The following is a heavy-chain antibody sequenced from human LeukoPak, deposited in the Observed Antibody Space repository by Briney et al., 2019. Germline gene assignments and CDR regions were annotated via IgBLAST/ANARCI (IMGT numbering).Heavy chain of an antibody. D-gene: IGHD4-23*01. CDR3: AKDPSPLGNSGDAFDI. J-gene: IGHJ3*02. Sequence: GSLRLSCAASGFTFDDYAMHWVRQAPGKGLEGVSLISGDGGSTYYADSVKGRFTISRDNGKNCLYLQMDSLRTEDTALYYCAKDPSPLGNSGDAFDIWGQGTMVTVSS. CDR1: GFTFDDYA. CDR2: ISGDGGST. V-gene: IGHV3-43*02.